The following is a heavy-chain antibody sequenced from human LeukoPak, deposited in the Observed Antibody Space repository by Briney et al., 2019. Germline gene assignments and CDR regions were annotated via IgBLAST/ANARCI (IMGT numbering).Heavy chain of an antibody. CDR1: GYSFTSYW. CDR3: ARHPHSTPRKNWFDP. D-gene: IGHD2-2*01. Sequence: GESLKISCKGSGYSFTSYWVGWVRQMPGKGLEWMGCIYPGDSDTRYSPSFQGQATIPADKSISTAYLQWSSLKASDTAMYYCARHPHSTPRKNWFDPWGQGTLVSVPS. CDR2: IYPGDSDT. J-gene: IGHJ5*02. V-gene: IGHV5-51*01.